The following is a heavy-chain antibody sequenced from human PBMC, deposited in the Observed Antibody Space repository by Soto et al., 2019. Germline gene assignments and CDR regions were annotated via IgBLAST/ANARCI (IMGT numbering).Heavy chain of an antibody. V-gene: IGHV4-4*07. CDR2: IYTSGST. Sequence: QVQLQESGPGLVKPSETLSLTCTVSGGSISSYYWSWIRQPAGKGLEWIGRIYTSGSTNYNPSLKSRVTMSVDTSKNQFSLKLSSVTAADTAVYYCAREGNYYDSSGYYHYWYFDLWGRGTLVTVSS. D-gene: IGHD3-22*01. CDR1: GGSISSYY. CDR3: AREGNYYDSSGYYHYWYFDL. J-gene: IGHJ2*01.